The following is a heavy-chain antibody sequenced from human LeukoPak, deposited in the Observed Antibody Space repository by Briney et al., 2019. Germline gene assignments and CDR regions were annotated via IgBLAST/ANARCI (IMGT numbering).Heavy chain of an antibody. D-gene: IGHD6-13*01. CDR2: ISSDGTNK. CDR3: AKDGDIAAAGYYFDY. J-gene: IGHJ4*02. CDR1: GFTFSSYA. Sequence: GRSLRLSCAASGFTFSSYAMHWVRQAPGKGLEWVAVISSDGTNKYYADSVKGRFTISRDNSKNTLYLEMNSLRAEDTAVYYCAKDGDIAAAGYYFDYWGQGTLVTVSS. V-gene: IGHV3-30-3*01.